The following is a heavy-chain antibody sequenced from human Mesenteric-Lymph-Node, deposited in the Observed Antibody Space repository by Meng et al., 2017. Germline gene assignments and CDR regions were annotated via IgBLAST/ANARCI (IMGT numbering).Heavy chain of an antibody. D-gene: IGHD5-24*01. Sequence: QVQLVQSGAEVKKPGASMKVSCKASGYTFTSYYIHWVRQAPGQGLEWMGVINPSGGSTTYSQKFQGRLTMTRDTSTSAVYMELSSLRSEDTAIYYCARSPLDGYNYHFDYWGQGTPVTVSS. CDR1: GYTFTSYY. CDR2: INPSGGST. CDR3: ARSPLDGYNYHFDY. V-gene: IGHV1-46*01. J-gene: IGHJ4*02.